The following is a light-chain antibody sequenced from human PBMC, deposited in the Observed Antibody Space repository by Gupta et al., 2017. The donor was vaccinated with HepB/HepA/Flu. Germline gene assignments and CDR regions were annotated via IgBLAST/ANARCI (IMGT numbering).Light chain of an antibody. CDR3: TSGRNSNSVL. J-gene: IGLJ3*02. V-gene: IGLV2-14*01. CDR1: SSDIGGPNY. Sequence: SALPQPASVSGSPGQSLTISFTGTSSDIGGPNYVSWYQPHPGKAPKLIIYEVNYRPSGVSDRFSGSKSGNTASLTISGRKTEEGADYYCTSGRNSNSVLFGGGTKVTVL. CDR2: EVN.